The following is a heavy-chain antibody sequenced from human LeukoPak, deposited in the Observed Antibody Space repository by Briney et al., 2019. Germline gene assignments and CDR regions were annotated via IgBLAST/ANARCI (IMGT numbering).Heavy chain of an antibody. Sequence: ASVKVSCKASGYTFINYDINWVRQATGQGLEWMGWVNPYTGNTGYAQKFQGRVTLTMNTSITTAYMEMSSLRSEGTAVYYCARVPPSTYDWFDPWGQGTLVAVSS. V-gene: IGHV1-8*01. CDR2: VNPYTGNT. CDR1: GYTFINYD. D-gene: IGHD2/OR15-2a*01. J-gene: IGHJ5*02. CDR3: ARVPPSTYDWFDP.